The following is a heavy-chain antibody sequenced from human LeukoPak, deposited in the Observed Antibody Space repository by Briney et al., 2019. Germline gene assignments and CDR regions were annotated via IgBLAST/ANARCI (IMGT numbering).Heavy chain of an antibody. J-gene: IGHJ4*02. CDR3: AREEDDTAMVDY. CDR1: GDSISSYY. D-gene: IGHD5-18*01. CDR2: IYYSGST. Sequence: SETLSLTCSVSGDSISSYYWSWIRQPPGKGLEWIGYIYYSGSTNYNPSLKSRVTISVDTSKNQFSLKLSSVTAADTAVYYCAREEDDTAMVDYWGQGTLVTVSS. V-gene: IGHV4-59*01.